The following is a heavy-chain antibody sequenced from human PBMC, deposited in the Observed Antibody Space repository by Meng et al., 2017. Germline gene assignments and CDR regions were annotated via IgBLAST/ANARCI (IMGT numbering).Heavy chain of an antibody. CDR2: IGTAGDT. D-gene: IGHD3-22*01. Sequence: GESLKISCAASGFTFSSYDMHWVRQATGKGLEWVSTIGTAGDTYYPGSVKGRFTISRENAKNSWYLQMNSLRAGDTAVYYCARSKKYYYDSSGYLYGMDVWGQGTTVTVSS. CDR1: GFTFSSYD. V-gene: IGHV3-13*01. CDR3: ARSKKYYYDSSGYLYGMDV. J-gene: IGHJ6*02.